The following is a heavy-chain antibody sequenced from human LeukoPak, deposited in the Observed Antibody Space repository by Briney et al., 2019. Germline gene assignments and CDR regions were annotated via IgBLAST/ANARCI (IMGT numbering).Heavy chain of an antibody. D-gene: IGHD6-19*01. CDR3: ARIGSGWNGSAGIDY. Sequence: SETLSLTCTVSGGSISRYYWSWIRQPPGKGLEWMGYIYSSGTINYNPSLTSRVTISVDTSKNQFSLKLRSVTAADTAVYYCARIGSGWNGSAGIDYWGQGTLVTVSS. CDR2: IYSSGTI. CDR1: GGSISRYY. V-gene: IGHV4-4*08. J-gene: IGHJ4*02.